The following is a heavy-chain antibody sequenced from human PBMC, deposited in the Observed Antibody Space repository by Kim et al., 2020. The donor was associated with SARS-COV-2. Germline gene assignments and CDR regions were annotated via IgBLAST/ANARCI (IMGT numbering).Heavy chain of an antibody. Sequence: GGSLRLSCAASGFTFSSYGMHWVRQAPGKGLEWVAVISYDGSNKYYADSVKGRFTISRDNSKNTLYLQMNSLRAEDTAVYYCAKLLCCGGGIGQQLVIGAKINFDYWGQGTLVTVSS. CDR1: GFTFSSYG. CDR3: AKLLCCGGGIGQQLVIGAKINFDY. CDR2: ISYDGSNK. V-gene: IGHV3-30*18. J-gene: IGHJ4*02. D-gene: IGHD6-13*01.